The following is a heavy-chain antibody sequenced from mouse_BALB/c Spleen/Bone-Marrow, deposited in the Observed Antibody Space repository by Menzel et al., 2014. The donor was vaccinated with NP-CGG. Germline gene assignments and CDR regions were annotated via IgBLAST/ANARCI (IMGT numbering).Heavy chain of an antibody. J-gene: IGHJ2*01. CDR3: ARGAMITTGYFDY. D-gene: IGHD2-4*01. Sequence: EVKLMESGPGLVKPSQTVSLTCTVTGISITTGNYRWSWIRQFPGNKLEWIGYIYYSGTITYNPSLTSRTTTTRDTSXNQFFLEMNSLTAKDTATYYCARGAMITTGYFDYWGQGTTLTVSS. CDR1: GISITTGNYR. CDR2: IYYSGTI. V-gene: IGHV3-5*02.